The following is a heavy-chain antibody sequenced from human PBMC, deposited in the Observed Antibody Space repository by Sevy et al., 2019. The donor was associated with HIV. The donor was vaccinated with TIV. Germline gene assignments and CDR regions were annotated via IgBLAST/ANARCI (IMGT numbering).Heavy chain of an antibody. D-gene: IGHD4-17*01. CDR2: IYYSGST. V-gene: IGHV4-39*01. CDR3: TRFPRSFMTTVTTIDY. Sequence: SETLSLTCTVSGGSISSSSYYWGWIRQPPGKGLEWIGSIYYSGSTYYNPSLKSRVTISVDTSKNQFSLKLSSVTAADTAVYYCTRFPRSFMTTVTTIDYWGQGTLVTVSS. J-gene: IGHJ4*02. CDR1: GGSISSSSYY.